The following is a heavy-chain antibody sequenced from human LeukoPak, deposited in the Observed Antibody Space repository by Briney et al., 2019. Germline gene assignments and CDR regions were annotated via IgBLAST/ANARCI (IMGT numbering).Heavy chain of an antibody. V-gene: IGHV5-51*01. D-gene: IGHD2-15*01. Sequence: KPGESLKISRKGSGYSFTSYWIGWVRQMPGKGLEWMGIIYPGDSDTRYSPSFQGQVTISADKSISTAYLQWSSLKASDTAMYYCARLRYCSGGSCLGTWFDPWGQGTLVTVSS. CDR1: GYSFTSYW. J-gene: IGHJ5*02. CDR3: ARLRYCSGGSCLGTWFDP. CDR2: IYPGDSDT.